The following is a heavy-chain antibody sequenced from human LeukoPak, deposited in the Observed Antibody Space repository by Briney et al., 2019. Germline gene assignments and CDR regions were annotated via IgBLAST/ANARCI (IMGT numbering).Heavy chain of an antibody. Sequence: GASVKVSCKASGYTFTSYYMHWVRHAPGQGLEWRGIINPSGGSTSYAQKSQGRVTMTRDMSTSTVYMELSSLRSEDTAVYYCARDHSSSSEGFDYWGQGTLVTVSS. V-gene: IGHV1-46*01. J-gene: IGHJ4*02. CDR2: INPSGGST. CDR3: ARDHSSSSEGFDY. CDR1: GYTFTSYY. D-gene: IGHD6-6*01.